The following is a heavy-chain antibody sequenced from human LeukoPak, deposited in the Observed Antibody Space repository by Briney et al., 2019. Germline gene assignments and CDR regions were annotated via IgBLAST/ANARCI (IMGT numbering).Heavy chain of an antibody. V-gene: IGHV3-74*01. CDR2: INTDGSRT. CDR1: GFTFSAYW. Sequence: GGSLRLSCAASGFTFSAYWMHRVRQAPGKGLVWVSRINTDGSRTTYADSVQGRFTISRDTAKNTLFLQMNSLRAEDTAVYYCAREAQVGGALQSWGQGTLVTVSS. D-gene: IGHD1-26*01. J-gene: IGHJ5*02. CDR3: AREAQVGGALQS.